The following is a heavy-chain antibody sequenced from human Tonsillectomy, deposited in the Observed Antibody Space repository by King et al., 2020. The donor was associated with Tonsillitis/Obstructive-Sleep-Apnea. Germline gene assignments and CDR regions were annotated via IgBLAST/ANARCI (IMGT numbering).Heavy chain of an antibody. D-gene: IGHD1-26*01. CDR1: GFTLSRYS. CDR3: ARVGAEPYYMDV. Sequence: VQLVESGGGLVKPGGSLRLSCAASGFTLSRYSLSWVRQAPGKGLEWVAYISGGASYIHYADSVKGRFTISRDNAKKSLSLQMNNLRAEDTAVYYCARVGAEPYYMDVWGEGTTVTVSS. J-gene: IGHJ6*03. CDR2: ISGGASYI. V-gene: IGHV3-21*01.